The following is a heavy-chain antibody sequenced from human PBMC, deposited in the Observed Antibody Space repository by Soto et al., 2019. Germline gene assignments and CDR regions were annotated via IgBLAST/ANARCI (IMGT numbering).Heavy chain of an antibody. CDR3: ARGYYDSSGYYFDAFDL. CDR1: GFTFSSYW. CDR2: INSDGSST. J-gene: IGHJ3*01. D-gene: IGHD3-22*01. V-gene: IGHV3-74*01. Sequence: EVQLVESGGGLVQPGGSLRLSCAASGFTFSSYWMHWVRQAPGKGLVWVSRINSDGSSTSYADSVKGRFTISRYNAKNTLYLPMTSLRAEDTAVYYCARGYYDSSGYYFDAFDLWGQGTMVTVSS.